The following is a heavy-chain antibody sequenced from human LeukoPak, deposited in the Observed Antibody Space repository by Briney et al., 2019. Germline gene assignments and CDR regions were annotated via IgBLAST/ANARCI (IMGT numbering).Heavy chain of an antibody. CDR3: AKDLVILMVYAKNWFDP. V-gene: IGHV3-30*02. J-gene: IGHJ5*02. CDR2: IWYDGSNK. CDR1: GFSFSSYG. D-gene: IGHD2-8*01. Sequence: PGGSLRLSCAASGFSFSSYGMHWVRQAPGKGLKSVAFIWYDGSNKYYAASVKGRFTISRDNSKNTLYLQMNRLRAEDTAVYYCAKDLVILMVYAKNWFDPWGQGTLVTVSS.